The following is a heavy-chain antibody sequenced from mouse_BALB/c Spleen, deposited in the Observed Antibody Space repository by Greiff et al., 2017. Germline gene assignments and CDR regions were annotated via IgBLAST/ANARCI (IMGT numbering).Heavy chain of an antibody. CDR2: ISYSGST. Sequence: ESGPGLVKPSQSLSLTCTVTGYSITSDYAWNWIRQFPGNKLEWMGYISYSGSTSYNPSLKSRISITRDTSKNQFFLQLNSVTTEDTATYFCARRGLGAWFAYWGEGTLVTVSA. D-gene: IGHD4-1*01. CDR3: ARRGLGAWFAY. CDR1: GYSITSDYA. V-gene: IGHV3-2*02. J-gene: IGHJ3*01.